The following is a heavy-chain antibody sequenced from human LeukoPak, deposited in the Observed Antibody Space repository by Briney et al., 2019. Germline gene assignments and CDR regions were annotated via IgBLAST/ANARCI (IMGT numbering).Heavy chain of an antibody. Sequence: KTGGSLRLSCAASGFTFSSYSMNWVRQAPGKGLEWVSSISSSSSYIYYADSVKGRFTISRDNAKNSLYLQMNSLRAEDTAMYYCANYCSGGSCNGGYWGQGTLVTVSS. CDR2: ISSSSSYI. J-gene: IGHJ4*02. D-gene: IGHD2-15*01. CDR3: ANYCSGGSCNGGY. V-gene: IGHV3-21*01. CDR1: GFTFSSYS.